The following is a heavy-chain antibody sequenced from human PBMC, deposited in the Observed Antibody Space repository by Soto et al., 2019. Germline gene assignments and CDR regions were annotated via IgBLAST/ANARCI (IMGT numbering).Heavy chain of an antibody. CDR3: AKDPIVVVVAAPYAFDI. D-gene: IGHD2-15*01. Sequence: PGRSLRLSCAASGVTFSSYAMSWVRQAPGNGLEWVSAISGSGGSTYYADSVKGRFTISRDNSKNTLYLQMNSLRAEDTAVYYCAKDPIVVVVAAPYAFDIWGQGTMVTVSS. CDR1: GVTFSSYA. V-gene: IGHV3-23*01. CDR2: ISGSGGST. J-gene: IGHJ3*02.